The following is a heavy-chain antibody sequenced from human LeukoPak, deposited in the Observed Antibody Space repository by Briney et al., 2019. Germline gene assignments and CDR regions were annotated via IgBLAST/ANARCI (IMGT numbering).Heavy chain of an antibody. CDR2: IYWDDDK. J-gene: IGHJ4*02. CDR3: GRHYGSGSYYNPIDY. V-gene: IGHV2-5*02. D-gene: IGHD3-10*01. Sequence: SGPTLVNPTRTLTLTCTFSGFSLSTSGVGVGWIRQPPGKALEWLALIYWDDDKRYSPSLKSRLTITKDTSKNQVVLTMTNMDPVDTATYYCGRHYGSGSYYNPIDYWGQGTLVTVSS. CDR1: GFSLSTSGVG.